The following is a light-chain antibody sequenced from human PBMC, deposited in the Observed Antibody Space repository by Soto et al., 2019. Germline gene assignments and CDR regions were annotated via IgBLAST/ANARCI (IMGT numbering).Light chain of an antibody. CDR3: QQYAPSPAIT. CDR1: QSVSSNY. V-gene: IGKV3-20*01. J-gene: IGKJ5*01. CDR2: GVS. Sequence: ETVLTQSPGTLSLSPGERATLSCRASQSVSSNYLVWYQQIPGQAPRLLISGVSTRATGIPDRFSGSGSGTDFTLTISRLEPEDVAVYYCQQYAPSPAITFGQGTRVEIK.